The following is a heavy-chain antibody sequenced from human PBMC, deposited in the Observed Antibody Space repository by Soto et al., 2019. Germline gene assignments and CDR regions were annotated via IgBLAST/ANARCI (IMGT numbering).Heavy chain of an antibody. CDR1: CYTFTSDG. V-gene: IGHV1-18*01. D-gene: IGHD3-22*01. Sequence: SVKVYFKASCYTFTSDGISWVRQAPGQGLEWMGWISAYNGNTNYAQKLQGRVTMTTDTSTSTAYMELRSLRSDDTAVYYCARADYYDSSGYYWFCHFDYWGQGTLVTVSS. J-gene: IGHJ4*02. CDR2: ISAYNGNT. CDR3: ARADYYDSSGYYWFCHFDY.